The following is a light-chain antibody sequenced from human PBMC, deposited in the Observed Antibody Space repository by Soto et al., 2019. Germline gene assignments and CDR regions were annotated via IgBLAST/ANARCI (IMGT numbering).Light chain of an antibody. J-gene: IGLJ2*01. CDR2: SND. CDR3: EAWDDSLSGTV. Sequence: QSALTQPPSASGTPGQRVTISCSGSGSNIGSNTVNWYQQLPGTAPKVVIHSNDQRPSGVPDRFSASKSGTSASLAISGLQSEDEADYYCEAWDDSLSGTVFGGGTKLTVL. CDR1: GSNIGSNT. V-gene: IGLV1-44*01.